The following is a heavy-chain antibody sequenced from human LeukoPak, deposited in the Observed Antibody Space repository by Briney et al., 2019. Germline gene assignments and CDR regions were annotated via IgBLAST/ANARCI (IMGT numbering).Heavy chain of an antibody. CDR3: ATDGTREAAAGKVDY. CDR2: FDPEDGET. Sequence: GASVKVSCKVSGYTLTELSMHWVRQAPGKGLEWMGGFDPEDGETIYAQKFQGRVTMTEDTSTDTAYMELSSLRSEDTAVYYCATDGTREAAAGKVDYWGQGTLVTVSS. J-gene: IGHJ4*02. D-gene: IGHD6-13*01. V-gene: IGHV1-24*01. CDR1: GYTLTELS.